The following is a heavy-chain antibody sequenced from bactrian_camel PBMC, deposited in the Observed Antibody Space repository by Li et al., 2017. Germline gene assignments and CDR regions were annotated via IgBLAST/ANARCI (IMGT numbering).Heavy chain of an antibody. J-gene: IGHJ6*01. Sequence: HVQLVESGGGSVQAGGSLRLSCATAAFSIGAACMGWFRQAPGKEHEGIASISIDGSTRYADSVKGRFTIIRDSATNTLYLQMNNLKTEDTAVYFCARSLGINWYYFGYWGQGTQVTVS. D-gene: IGHD6*01. V-gene: IGHV3S55*01. CDR1: AFSIGAAC. CDR3: ARSLGINWYYFGY. CDR2: ISIDGST.